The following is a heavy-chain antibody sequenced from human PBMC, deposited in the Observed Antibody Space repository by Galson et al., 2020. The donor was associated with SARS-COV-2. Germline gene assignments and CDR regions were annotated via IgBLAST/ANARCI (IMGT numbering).Heavy chain of an antibody. CDR1: GYTFTAYY. Sequence: ASVKVSCKTSGYTFTAYYIHWVRQAPGQGLEWMGWINPNTGGTNYSQKFQGWVTMTRDTSISTAYMALSRLKSDDTAVYYCARETEMATFNYFDDGGQGTLVTVSS. CDR2: INPNTGGT. D-gene: IGHD5-12*01. CDR3: ARETEMATFNYFDD. J-gene: IGHJ4*02. V-gene: IGHV1-2*04.